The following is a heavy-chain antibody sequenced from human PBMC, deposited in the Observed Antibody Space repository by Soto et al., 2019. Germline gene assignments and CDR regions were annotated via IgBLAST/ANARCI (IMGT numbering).Heavy chain of an antibody. CDR1: GFTFNIYA. D-gene: IGHD3-10*01. CDR2: ISHDGTSR. J-gene: IGHJ4*02. V-gene: IGHV3-30-3*01. CDR3: VRSSGVPTPDFAY. Sequence: QVRLVESGGGVVQPGRSLRLSCAASGFTFNIYAMHWVRQAPGKGLAWVAVISHDGTSRYYADSVKGRVTISRDNSKSMVFVQMNSLGVEDTAVYYCVRSSGVPTPDFAYWGQGTLVTVSS.